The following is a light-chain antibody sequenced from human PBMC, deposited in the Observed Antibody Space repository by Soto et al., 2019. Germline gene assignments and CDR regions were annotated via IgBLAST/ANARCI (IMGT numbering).Light chain of an antibody. CDR1: SSDIGPYKY. V-gene: IGLV2-14*01. J-gene: IGLJ1*01. Sequence: QSVLTQPASVSGSPGQSITISCTGTSSDIGPYKYVSWYQQQSGKAPKLLIYDVSDRPSGVSNRFSGSKSGNTASLTISGLQAEDEADYYCSSYTTSNTRQIVFGTGTKVTVL. CDR3: SSYTTSNTRQIV. CDR2: DVS.